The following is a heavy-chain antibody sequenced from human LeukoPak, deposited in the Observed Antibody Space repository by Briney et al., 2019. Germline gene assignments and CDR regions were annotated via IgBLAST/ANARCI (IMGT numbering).Heavy chain of an antibody. D-gene: IGHD2-2*01. Sequence: SETLSLTCTVSGGSISSGSYYWSWIRQPPGKGLEWIGYIYYSGSTNYNPSLKSRVTISVDTSKNQFSLKLSSVTAADTAVYYCARVGVVPAAPSIYYYYYMDVWGKGTTVTVSS. CDR2: IYYSGST. CDR3: ARVGVVPAAPSIYYYYYMDV. V-gene: IGHV4-61*01. J-gene: IGHJ6*03. CDR1: GGSISSGSYY.